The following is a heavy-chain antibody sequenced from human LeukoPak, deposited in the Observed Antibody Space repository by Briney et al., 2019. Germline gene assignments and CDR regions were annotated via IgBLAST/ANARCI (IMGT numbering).Heavy chain of an antibody. CDR2: IKSKTDGGTT. Sequence: GGSLRLSCAASGFTFSNAWMNWVRQAPGKGLEWVGRIKSKTDGGTTDYAAPVKGRFTISRDDSKNTLYLQMNSLKTEDTAMYYCTTDPGYSYGTRTDYWGQGTLVTVSS. J-gene: IGHJ4*02. CDR1: GFTFSNAW. CDR3: TTDPGYSYGTRTDY. V-gene: IGHV3-15*07. D-gene: IGHD5-18*01.